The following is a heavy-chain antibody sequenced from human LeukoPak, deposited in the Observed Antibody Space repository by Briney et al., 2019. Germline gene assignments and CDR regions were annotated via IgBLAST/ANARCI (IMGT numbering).Heavy chain of an antibody. Sequence: GGSLRLSCAASGFTFSSYGMHWVRQAPGKGLEWVAFIRYDGSNKYYADSVKGRFTISRDNSKNTLYLQMNSLRAEDTAVYYCARGYYLGPRLGNWGQGTLVTVSS. CDR2: IRYDGSNK. J-gene: IGHJ4*02. V-gene: IGHV3-30*02. CDR3: ARGYYLGPRLGN. CDR1: GFTFSSYG. D-gene: IGHD3-22*01.